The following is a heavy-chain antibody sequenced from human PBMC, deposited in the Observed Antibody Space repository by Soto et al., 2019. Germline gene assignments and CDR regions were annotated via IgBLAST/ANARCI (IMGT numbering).Heavy chain of an antibody. D-gene: IGHD3-10*01. CDR3: ARQGFGPLHGLVDV. Sequence: QVQLQESGPGLVKPSETLSLSCTVSGGSISSYYWSWFRQSPGKRMEWIGYVHHSWGSSYNPSLPSRVALSLDTSNGQFSLKVTSVTATHTAVYYCARQGFGPLHGLVDVWGQGTTVTVSS. J-gene: IGHJ6*02. CDR1: GGSISSYY. CDR2: VHHSWGS. V-gene: IGHV4-59*08.